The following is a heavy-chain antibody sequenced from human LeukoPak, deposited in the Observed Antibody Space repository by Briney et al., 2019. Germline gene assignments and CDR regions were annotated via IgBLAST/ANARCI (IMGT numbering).Heavy chain of an antibody. Sequence: KPGGSLRLSCAASGFTFSSYSMNWARQAPGKGLEWVSSISSSSSYIYYADSVKGRFTISRDNAKNSLYLQMNSLRAEDTAVYYCARESSNIVVVTAISYYFDYWGQGTLVTVSS. D-gene: IGHD2-21*02. CDR1: GFTFSSYS. CDR2: ISSSSSYI. CDR3: ARESSNIVVVTAISYYFDY. V-gene: IGHV3-21*01. J-gene: IGHJ4*02.